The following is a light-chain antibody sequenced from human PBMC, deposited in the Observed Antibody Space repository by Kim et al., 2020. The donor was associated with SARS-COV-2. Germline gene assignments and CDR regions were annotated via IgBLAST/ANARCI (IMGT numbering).Light chain of an antibody. CDR1: QSVSSK. Sequence: SVSPGERATLSCRASQSVSSKLAWYQQKPGQAPRFLIYAASTRATGIPARFSGSGSGTEFTLTISSLQSEDFAVYYCQQHNNWPYTFGQGTKLEI. CDR3: QQHNNWPYT. V-gene: IGKV3-15*01. J-gene: IGKJ2*01. CDR2: AAS.